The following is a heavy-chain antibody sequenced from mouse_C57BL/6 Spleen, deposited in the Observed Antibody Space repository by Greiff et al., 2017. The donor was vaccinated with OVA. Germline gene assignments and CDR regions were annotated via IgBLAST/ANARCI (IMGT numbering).Heavy chain of an antibody. CDR2: IYPGDGDT. Sequence: VQLQQSGAELVKPGASVKISCKASGYAFSSYWMNWVKQRPGKGLEWIGQIYPGDGDTNYNGKFKGKATLTADKSSSTAYMQLDSLTSEDSAVYFCARQGDDYDGYFDVWGTGTTVTVSS. D-gene: IGHD2-4*01. V-gene: IGHV1-80*01. CDR1: GYAFSSYW. J-gene: IGHJ1*03. CDR3: ARQGDDYDGYFDV.